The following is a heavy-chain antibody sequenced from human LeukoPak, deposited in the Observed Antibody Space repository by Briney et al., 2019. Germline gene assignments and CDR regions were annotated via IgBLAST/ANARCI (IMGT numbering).Heavy chain of an antibody. CDR2: INPSGGST. V-gene: IGHV1-46*01. CDR3: ARGYCSSTSCYDDAFDI. Sequence: ASVKVSCKASGYILSIYAMIWVRQAPGQGLEWMGIINPSGGSTSYAQKFQGRVTMTRDTSTSTVYMELSSLRSEDTAVYYCARGYCSSTSCYDDAFDIWGQGTMVTISS. J-gene: IGHJ3*02. D-gene: IGHD2-2*01. CDR1: GYILSIYA.